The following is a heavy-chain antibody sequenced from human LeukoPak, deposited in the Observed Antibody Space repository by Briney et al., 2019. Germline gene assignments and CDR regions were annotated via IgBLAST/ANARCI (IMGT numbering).Heavy chain of an antibody. CDR1: GFTFSSYA. V-gene: IGHV3-23*01. CDR2: ISGSGGST. CDR3: AKNLYCGGGSCYPSALGMDV. D-gene: IGHD2-15*01. J-gene: IGHJ6*02. Sequence: GGSLRLSCAASGFTFSSYAMSWVRQAPGKGLEWVSAISGSGGSTYYADSVKGRFTISRDNSKNTLFLQMNSLRAEDTAVYYCAKNLYCGGGSCYPSALGMDVWGRGTTVTVSS.